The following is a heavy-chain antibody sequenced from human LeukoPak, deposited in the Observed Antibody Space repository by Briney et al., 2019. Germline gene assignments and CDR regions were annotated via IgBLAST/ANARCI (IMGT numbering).Heavy chain of an antibody. Sequence: GGSLRLSCAASGFTFSSYAMSWVRQAPGKGLEWVSTITASAGSTFYADSVEGRFTISRDTSKNTLYLQMDSLRADVTAVYYCAKVSARGYCSGGTCYSHYFDYWGQGTLVTVSS. D-gene: IGHD2-15*01. J-gene: IGHJ4*02. CDR1: GFTFSSYA. CDR3: AKVSARGYCSGGTCYSHYFDY. V-gene: IGHV3-23*01. CDR2: ITASAGST.